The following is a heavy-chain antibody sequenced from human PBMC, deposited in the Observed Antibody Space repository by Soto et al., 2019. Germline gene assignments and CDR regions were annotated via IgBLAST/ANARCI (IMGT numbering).Heavy chain of an antibody. Sequence: GGSLRLSCAASGFTFSNYAMSWVRQAPGKGLEWVSTISGSGADTYYADSVKGRFTISRDNSENTLYLQLNSLRAEDTALYYCSFFFYDTRGYNYIGLRHFDFWGQGTLVTVSS. CDR1: GFTFSNYA. CDR3: SFFFYDTRGYNYIGLRHFDF. CDR2: ISGSGADT. V-gene: IGHV3-23*01. J-gene: IGHJ4*02. D-gene: IGHD3-22*01.